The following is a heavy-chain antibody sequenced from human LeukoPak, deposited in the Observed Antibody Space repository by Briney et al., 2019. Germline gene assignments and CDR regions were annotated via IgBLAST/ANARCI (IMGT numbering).Heavy chain of an antibody. CDR1: GFTFSSYS. J-gene: IGHJ4*02. CDR2: ISIGRSYI. D-gene: IGHD6-19*01. Sequence: SGGSLRLSCAASGFTFSSYSMNWVRQAPGKGLEWVSSISIGRSYIYYADSLKGRFTISRDNAKNSLYLQMNSLRAEDTAVYYCARDLGIAVRRSIDYWGQGTLVTVSS. V-gene: IGHV3-21*01. CDR3: ARDLGIAVRRSIDY.